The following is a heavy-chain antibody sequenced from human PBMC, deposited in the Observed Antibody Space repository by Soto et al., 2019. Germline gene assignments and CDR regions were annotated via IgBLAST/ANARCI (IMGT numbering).Heavy chain of an antibody. Sequence: GGSLRLSCAASGFTFSSYAMSWVRQAPGKGLEWVSAISGSGGSTYYADSVKGRFTISRDNSKNTLYLQMNSLRAEDTAVYYCATRGGVDYYDSSGYYYGHFDYWGQGTLVTVSS. CDR3: ATRGGVDYYDSSGYYYGHFDY. CDR2: ISGSGGST. CDR1: GFTFSSYA. D-gene: IGHD3-22*01. V-gene: IGHV3-23*01. J-gene: IGHJ4*02.